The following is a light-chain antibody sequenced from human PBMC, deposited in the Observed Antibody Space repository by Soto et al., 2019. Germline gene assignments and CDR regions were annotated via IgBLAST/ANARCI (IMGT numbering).Light chain of an antibody. CDR2: GAS. V-gene: IGKV3-20*01. CDR1: QSVSSSY. CDR3: QQDGSSPIA. J-gene: IGKJ5*01. Sequence: EIVLTQSPGTLSLSPGERSTLSCMASQSVSSSYLAWYQQKPGQAPRLLIYGASSRATGIPDRFSGSGSGTDFTLTISRLEPEDFAVYYCQQDGSSPIAFGQGTRLETK.